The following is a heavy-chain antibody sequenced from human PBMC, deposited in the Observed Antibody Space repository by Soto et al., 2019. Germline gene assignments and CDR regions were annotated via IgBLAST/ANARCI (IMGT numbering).Heavy chain of an antibody. J-gene: IGHJ4*02. Sequence: GASVKVSCKASGGTFSSYAISWVRQAPGQGLEWMGGIIPIFGTANYAQKFQGRVTITADESTSTAYMELSSLRSEDTAVYYCARRRCRDGYNLAPFEHWGQGTLVTVSS. V-gene: IGHV1-69*13. CDR2: IIPIFGTA. CDR1: GGTFSSYA. D-gene: IGHD5-12*01. CDR3: ARRRCRDGYNLAPFEH.